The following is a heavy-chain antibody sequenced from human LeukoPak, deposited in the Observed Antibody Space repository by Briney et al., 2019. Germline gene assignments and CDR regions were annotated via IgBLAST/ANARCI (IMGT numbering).Heavy chain of an antibody. CDR1: GFTFSTYS. CDR3: ARGASRGFDY. J-gene: IGHJ4*01. D-gene: IGHD5-24*01. CDR2: ISSSSSTI. V-gene: IGHV3-48*02. Sequence: GGSLTLSCAASGFTFSTYSMNWVRQPPGKGLEWVSYISSSSSTIYYADSVKGRFTISRDNAKNSLYLQMNSLRDEDTAVFYCARGASRGFDYWGHGTLVTVSS.